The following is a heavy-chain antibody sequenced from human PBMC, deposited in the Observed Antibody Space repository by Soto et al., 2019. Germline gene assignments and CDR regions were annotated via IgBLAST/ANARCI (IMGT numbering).Heavy chain of an antibody. J-gene: IGHJ4*02. CDR2: IDWDDDK. D-gene: IGHD4-17*01. CDR3: ARMSHYGDYDKRLDY. CDR1: GFSPSTSGMC. V-gene: IGHV2-70*01. Sequence: GSGPTPMNPTQTLTLTCTFCGFSPSTSGMCVSWIRQPPGKALEWLALIDWDDDKYYSTSLKTRLTISKDTSKNQVVLTMTNMDPVDTATYYCARMSHYGDYDKRLDYWGQGTLVTVSS.